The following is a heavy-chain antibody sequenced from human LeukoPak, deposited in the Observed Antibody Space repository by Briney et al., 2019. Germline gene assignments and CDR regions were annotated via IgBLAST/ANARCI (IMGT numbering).Heavy chain of an antibody. V-gene: IGHV1-2*02. J-gene: IGHJ4*02. CDR3: ASRRYSSSPGSFDY. CDR2: INPNSGGT. D-gene: IGHD6-6*01. Sequence: ASVKVSCKASGYTFTGYYMHWVRQAPGQGLEWMGWINPNSGGTNYAQKFQGRVTMTRDTSISTAYMELSSLRSEDTAVYYCASRRYSSSPGSFDYWGQGTLVTVSS. CDR1: GYTFTGYY.